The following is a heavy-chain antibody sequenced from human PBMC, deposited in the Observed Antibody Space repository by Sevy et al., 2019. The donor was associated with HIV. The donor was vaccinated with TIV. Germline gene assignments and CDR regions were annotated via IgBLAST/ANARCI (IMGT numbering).Heavy chain of an antibody. J-gene: IGHJ4*02. CDR1: GYSFTSYW. CDR2: IYPGDSDT. V-gene: IGHV5-51*01. Sequence: GESRKISCKGFGYSFTSYWIGWVRQMPGKGLEWMGIIYPGDSDTRYSPSFQGQVTISADKSISTAYLQWSSLKASETAMYYCARHDPVGYCSSTSCYSGDYWGQGTLVTVSS. CDR3: ARHDPVGYCSSTSCYSGDY. D-gene: IGHD2-2*02.